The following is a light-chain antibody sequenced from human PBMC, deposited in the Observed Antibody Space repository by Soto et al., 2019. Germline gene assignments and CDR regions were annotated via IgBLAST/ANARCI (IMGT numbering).Light chain of an antibody. V-gene: IGKV3-11*01. J-gene: IGKJ5*01. CDR3: QQHSNWPPVT. Sequence: EIVLTQSPATLSLSPGEGVTLSCRASQSVSSYLAWYQQKPGQAPRLLIYDASNRATGIPARFSGSGSGTDFTLTISSLEPEDFAVYFCQQHSNWPPVTFGQGTRLEIK. CDR1: QSVSSY. CDR2: DAS.